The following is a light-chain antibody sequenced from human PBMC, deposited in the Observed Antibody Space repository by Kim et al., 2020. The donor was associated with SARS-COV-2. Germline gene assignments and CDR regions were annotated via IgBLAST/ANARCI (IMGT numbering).Light chain of an antibody. V-gene: IGKV3-20*01. CDR2: GAS. CDR1: QSVSSSH. J-gene: IGKJ2*01. Sequence: SLSPGERATLSCRASQSVSSSHLAWYQQKPGQAPRLIMYGASSRATGIPDRFSGSGSGTDFTLTISRLEPEDFAVYYCQQYGSSYTFGQGTKLEI. CDR3: QQYGSSYT.